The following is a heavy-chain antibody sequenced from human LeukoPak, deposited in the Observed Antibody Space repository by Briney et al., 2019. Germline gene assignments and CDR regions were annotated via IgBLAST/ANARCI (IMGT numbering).Heavy chain of an antibody. CDR3: ATSPLDSRYFFDY. V-gene: IGHV3-74*01. J-gene: IGHJ4*02. CDR2: INSDGRST. D-gene: IGHD6-13*01. CDR1: GFAFSTYW. Sequence: PGGSLRLSCAASGFAFSTYWMHWVRPAPGKGLVWVSRINSDGRSTTYADSVKGRFTISRDNAKNTLYLQMNSLRAEDTAVYYCATSPLDSRYFFDYWGQGTLVTVSS.